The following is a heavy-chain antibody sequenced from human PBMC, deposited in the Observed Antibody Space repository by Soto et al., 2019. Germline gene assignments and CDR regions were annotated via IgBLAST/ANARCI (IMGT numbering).Heavy chain of an antibody. D-gene: IGHD3-10*01. J-gene: IGHJ4*02. CDR1: GITVSSNY. CDR2: IYSGGST. V-gene: IGHV3-66*01. CDR3: AKDFYYHGSGTRGGSFDT. Sequence: EVQLVESGGGLVLPGGSLRLSCAASGITVSSNYMSWVRQAPGKGLEWVSVIYSGGSTYYADSVKGRFTISRDNSKNRLNVQRNGRRPEKTAVYYCAKDFYYHGSGTRGGSFDTGGQETLATVS.